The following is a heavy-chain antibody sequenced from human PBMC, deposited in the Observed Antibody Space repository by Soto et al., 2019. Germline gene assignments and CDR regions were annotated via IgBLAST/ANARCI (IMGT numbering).Heavy chain of an antibody. CDR3: ADSLYDYVWGTNWFDP. Sequence: QITLKESGPTLVKPTQTLTLTCTFSGFSLSTSGVGVGWIRQPPGKALEWLALIYGDDDKRYSPSLKSRLTITNDTSKNQVVLTMTNMDPVDTATYYCADSLYDYVWGTNWFDPRGQGTLVTVSS. D-gene: IGHD3-16*01. CDR1: GFSLSTSGVG. V-gene: IGHV2-5*02. CDR2: IYGDDDK. J-gene: IGHJ5*02.